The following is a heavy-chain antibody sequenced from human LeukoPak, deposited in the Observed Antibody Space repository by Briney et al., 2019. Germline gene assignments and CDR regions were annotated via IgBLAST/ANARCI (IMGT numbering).Heavy chain of an antibody. D-gene: IGHD6-13*01. V-gene: IGHV3-9*01. CDR3: AKDMKRGSSWRDYHYYGMDV. Sequence: GGSLRLSCAASGFTFDDYAMHWVRQAPGKGLEWVSGISWNSGSIGYADSVKGRFTISRDNAKNSLYLQMNSLRAEDTALYYCAKDMKRGSSWRDYHYYGMDVWGQGTTVTVSS. CDR2: ISWNSGSI. J-gene: IGHJ6*02. CDR1: GFTFDDYA.